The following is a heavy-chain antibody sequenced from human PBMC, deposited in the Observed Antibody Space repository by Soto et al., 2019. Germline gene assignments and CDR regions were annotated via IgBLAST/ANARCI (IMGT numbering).Heavy chain of an antibody. Sequence: GGSLRLSCAASGFTFRGYAMHWVREAPGKGLEWVAVITYDGSNEYYAASVKGPITISRDNTKNTLYLQVNSLGPADPAMSYCTRETMTIRLYFDYWGQGALVTVSS. D-gene: IGHD3-3*01. V-gene: IGHV3-30-3*01. J-gene: IGHJ4*02. CDR2: ITYDGSNE. CDR1: GFTFRGYA. CDR3: TRETMTIRLYFDY.